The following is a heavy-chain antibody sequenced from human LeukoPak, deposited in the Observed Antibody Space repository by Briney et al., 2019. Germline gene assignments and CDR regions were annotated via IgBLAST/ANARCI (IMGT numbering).Heavy chain of an antibody. CDR3: AREARIQLWLGGAFDI. J-gene: IGHJ3*02. D-gene: IGHD5-18*01. V-gene: IGHV7-4-1*02. CDR2: INTNTGNP. Sequence: ASVTVSCKASGYTFTSYAMNWVRQAPGQGLEWMGWINTNTGNPTYAQGFTGRFVFSLDTSVSTAYLQISSLKAEDTAVYYCAREARIQLWLGGAFDIWGQGTMVTVSS. CDR1: GYTFTSYA.